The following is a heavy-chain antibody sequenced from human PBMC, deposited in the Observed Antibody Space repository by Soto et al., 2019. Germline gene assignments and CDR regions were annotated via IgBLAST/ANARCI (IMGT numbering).Heavy chain of an antibody. D-gene: IGHD6-13*01. J-gene: IGHJ6*02. Sequence: PGGSLRLSCAASGFTFSSYSMNWVRQAPGKGLEWVSSISSSSSYIYYADSVKGRFTISRDNAKNSLYLQMNSLRAEDTAVYYCARDLQQQLGYYGMDVWGQGTTVTVSS. CDR3: ARDLQQQLGYYGMDV. CDR1: GFTFSSYS. CDR2: ISSSSSYI. V-gene: IGHV3-21*01.